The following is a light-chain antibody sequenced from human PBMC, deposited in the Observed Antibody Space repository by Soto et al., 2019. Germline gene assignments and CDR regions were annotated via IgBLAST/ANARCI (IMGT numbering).Light chain of an antibody. CDR2: VNSDGSH. Sequence: QSVLTQSPSASASLGASVKLTCTLSSGHSSYAIAWHQQQPEKGPRYLMKVNSDGSHSKGDGIPDRLSGSSSGAERYLTISSLQSEDDADYYCQTWGTDIHVVFGGGTKVTVL. CDR3: QTWGTDIHVV. V-gene: IGLV4-69*01. J-gene: IGLJ2*01. CDR1: SGHSSYA.